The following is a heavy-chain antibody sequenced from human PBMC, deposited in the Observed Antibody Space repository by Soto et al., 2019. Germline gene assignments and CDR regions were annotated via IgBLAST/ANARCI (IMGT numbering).Heavy chain of an antibody. J-gene: IGHJ3*02. D-gene: IGHD3-22*01. V-gene: IGHV1-69*01. CDR2: IIPLFGTA. CDR3: ARDAYYYDSSDPGAFDI. CDR1: GGTFSSYA. Sequence: QVQLVQSGAEVKKPGSSVKVSCKASGGTFSSYAISWVRQAPGQGLEWMGVIIPLFGTANYAQKFQGRVTITADESTSTAYMELSILRAEDTAVYYCARDAYYYDSSDPGAFDIWGQGTMVTVSS.